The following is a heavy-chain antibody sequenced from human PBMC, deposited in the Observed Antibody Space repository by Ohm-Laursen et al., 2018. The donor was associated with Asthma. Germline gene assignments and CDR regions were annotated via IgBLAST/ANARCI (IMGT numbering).Heavy chain of an antibody. V-gene: IGHV4-31*03. D-gene: IGHD2-15*01. CDR2: IYYSGST. CDR1: GGSISSGGYY. J-gene: IGHJ6*02. Sequence: TLSLTCPVSGGSISSGGYYWSWIRQHPGKGLEWIGYIYYSGSTYYNPSLKSRVTISVDTSKNQFSLKLSSVTAADTAVYYCARDHCGGSCYSGHYYYYGMDVWGQGTTVTVSS. CDR3: ARDHCGGSCYSGHYYYYGMDV.